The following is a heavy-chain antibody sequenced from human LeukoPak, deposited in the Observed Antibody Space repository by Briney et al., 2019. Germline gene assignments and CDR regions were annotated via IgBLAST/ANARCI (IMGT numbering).Heavy chain of an antibody. V-gene: IGHV3-74*01. CDR1: GFTFSSYW. Sequence: GGSLRLSCAASGFTFSSYWMHWVRQAPGKGLVWVSRINSDGSSTSYADSVKGRFTTSRDNAKNTLYLQMNSLRAEDTAVYYCAREAGGTMVRGVSYYYYMDVWGKGTTVTISS. J-gene: IGHJ6*03. CDR3: AREAGGTMVRGVSYYYYMDV. CDR2: INSDGSST. D-gene: IGHD3-10*01.